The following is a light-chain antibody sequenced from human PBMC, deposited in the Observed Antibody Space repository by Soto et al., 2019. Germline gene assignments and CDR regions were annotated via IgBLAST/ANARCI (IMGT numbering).Light chain of an antibody. Sequence: QSVLTQSPSVSAAPGQTVTISCSGTTSNIGNNYVSWYQLLPETAPKLLIYDNNKRPSGIPDRFSGSKSGTSATLVITGLQTGDEADYYCGTWESSRNWVFGGGTKLTVL. J-gene: IGLJ3*02. V-gene: IGLV1-51*01. CDR3: GTWESSRNWV. CDR2: DNN. CDR1: TSNIGNNY.